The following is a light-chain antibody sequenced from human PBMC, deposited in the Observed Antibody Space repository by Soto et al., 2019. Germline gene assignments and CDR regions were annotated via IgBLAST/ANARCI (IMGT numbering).Light chain of an antibody. V-gene: IGLV2-14*01. CDR1: SSDVGGYNY. CDR2: DVS. CDR3: SSYTSSSTLLV. J-gene: IGLJ1*01. Sequence: QSALTQPASVSGSPGQSITISCTGTSSDVGGYNYVSWYQQHPGKAPKLMIYDVSNRPSGVSNRFSGSKSGNTASLTISGLHAEDEADYYCSSYTSSSTLLVFGTGTKLTVL.